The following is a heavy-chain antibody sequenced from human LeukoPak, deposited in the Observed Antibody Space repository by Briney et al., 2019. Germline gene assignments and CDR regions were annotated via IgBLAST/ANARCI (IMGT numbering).Heavy chain of an antibody. V-gene: IGHV1-8*01. CDR1: GYIFTRYD. J-gene: IGHJ4*02. CDR2: MNPNTGNT. CDR3: ARVETNYYDSSGYPTH. Sequence: ASVKVSCKASGYIFTRYDVNGVRQATGQGLEWRGWMNPNTGNTVYAQKFQGRVTMTRNTSIKTAYMELSDLRSEDTAVYYCARVETNYYDSSGYPTHWGQGTLVTVPS. D-gene: IGHD3-22*01.